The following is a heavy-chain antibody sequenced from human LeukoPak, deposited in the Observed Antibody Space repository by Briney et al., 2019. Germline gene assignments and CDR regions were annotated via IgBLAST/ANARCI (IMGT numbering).Heavy chain of an antibody. CDR1: GISFSGSW. D-gene: IGHD5-24*01. CDR2: INEDGSVT. J-gene: IGHJ4*02. V-gene: IGHV3-7*01. CDR3: GTGRLQPAH. Sequence: GGSLRLSCVVSGISFSGSWMTWVRQAPGRGLESVANINEDGSVTYFVDSVKGRFAISRDNANNSVFLQLKSLRAEDTAVYYCGTGRLQPAHWGQGTLVTVSS.